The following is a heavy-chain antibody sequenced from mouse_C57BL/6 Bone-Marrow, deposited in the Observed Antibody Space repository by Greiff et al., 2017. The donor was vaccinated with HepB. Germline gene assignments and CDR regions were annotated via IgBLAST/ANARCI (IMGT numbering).Heavy chain of an antibody. J-gene: IGHJ1*03. CDR2: IYPGGGYT. CDR3: ARGGLWYFDV. CDR1: GYTFTNYW. Sequence: QVQLKQSGAELVRPGTSVKMSCKASGYTFTNYWIGWAKQRPGHGLEWIGDIYPGGGYTNYNEKFKGKATLTADKSSSTAYMQFSSLTSEDSAIYYCARGGLWYFDVWGTGTTVTVSS. D-gene: IGHD3-3*01. V-gene: IGHV1-63*01.